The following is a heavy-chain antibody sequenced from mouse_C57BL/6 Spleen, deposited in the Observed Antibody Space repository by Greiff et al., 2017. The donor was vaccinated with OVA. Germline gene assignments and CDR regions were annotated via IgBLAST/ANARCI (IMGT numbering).Heavy chain of an antibody. CDR3: ARENYGNYVNAMDY. D-gene: IGHD2-1*01. V-gene: IGHV5-4*01. CDR2: ISDGGSYT. Sequence: DVKLVESGGGLVKPGGSLKLSCAASGFTFSSYAMSWVRQTPEKRLEWVATISDGGSYTYYPDNVKGRFTISRDNAKNNLYLQMSHLKSEDTAMYYCARENYGNYVNAMDYWGQGTSVTVSS. J-gene: IGHJ4*01. CDR1: GFTFSSYA.